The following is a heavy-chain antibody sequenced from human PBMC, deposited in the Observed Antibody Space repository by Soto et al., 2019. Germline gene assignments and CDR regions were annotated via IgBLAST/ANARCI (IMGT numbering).Heavy chain of an antibody. CDR1: GITFKNSW. V-gene: IGHV3-15*01. CDR2: IKSNIDGATT. J-gene: IGHJ4*02. CDR3: TTIGK. Sequence: RLVQSGGGLIKPGGSLRLSCAASGITFKNSWMHWVRQAPGKGLEWVGRIKSNIDGATTDYAAPVKGRFNVSRDDSKNMLFLQMNSLKTEDTAVYYCTTIGKWGQGTLVTVSS. D-gene: IGHD3-10*01.